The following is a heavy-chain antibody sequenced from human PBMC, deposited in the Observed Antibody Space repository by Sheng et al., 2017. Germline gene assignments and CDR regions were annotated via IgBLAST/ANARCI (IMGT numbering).Heavy chain of an antibody. J-gene: IGHJ6*02. V-gene: IGHV1-18*01. CDR3: ARVPAAIFPYYYYGMDV. D-gene: IGHD2-2*02. CDR2: ISAYNGNT. Sequence: QVQLVQSGAEVKKPGASVKVSCKASGYTFTSYGISWVRQAPGQGLEWMGWISAYNGNTNYAQKLQGRVTMTTDTSTSTAYMELRSLRSDDTAVYYCARVPAAIFPYYYYGMDVWGQGTTVTVSS. CDR1: GYTFTSYG.